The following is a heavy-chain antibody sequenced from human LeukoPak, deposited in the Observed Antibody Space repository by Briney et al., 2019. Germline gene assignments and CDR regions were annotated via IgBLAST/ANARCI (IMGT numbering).Heavy chain of an antibody. Sequence: PGGSLRLSCAASAFSFSTYAMSWVRQAPGKGLEWVSSISPDSNHIYYADSVRGRFTMSRDDSQNSLHLRMNSLRADDTAVYYCTRLLLESSPPNNFWGQGTLVAVSS. J-gene: IGHJ4*02. CDR2: ISPDSNHI. D-gene: IGHD3-3*01. V-gene: IGHV3-21*01. CDR1: AFSFSTYA. CDR3: TRLLLESSPPNNF.